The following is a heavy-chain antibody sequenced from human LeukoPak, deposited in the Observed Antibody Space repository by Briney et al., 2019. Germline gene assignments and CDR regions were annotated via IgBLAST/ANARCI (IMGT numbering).Heavy chain of an antibody. CDR2: IYHSGST. CDR3: ARRGYSSSWYFDY. Sequence: SETLSLTCTVSGYSISSGYYWGWIRQPPGKGLEWIGSIYHSGSTYYNPSLKSRVTISVDTSKNQFSLKLSSVTAADTAVYYCARRGYSSSWYFDYWGQGTPVTVSS. D-gene: IGHD6-6*01. V-gene: IGHV4-38-2*02. CDR1: GYSISSGYY. J-gene: IGHJ4*02.